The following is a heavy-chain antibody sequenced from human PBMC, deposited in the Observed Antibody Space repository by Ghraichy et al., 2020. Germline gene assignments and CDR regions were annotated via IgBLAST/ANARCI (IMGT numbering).Heavy chain of an antibody. Sequence: GGSLRLSCAASGFTFSNYAMNWVRQAPGKGLEWVSGIIGDGGTTFHADSVTGRFTISRDNSKNTLYLQMNSLRVEDTAVYYCAKGYGMDVRGQGTTVTVSS. D-gene: IGHD2-15*01. CDR1: GFTFSNYA. CDR3: AKGYGMDV. CDR2: IIGDGGTT. J-gene: IGHJ6*02. V-gene: IGHV3-23*01.